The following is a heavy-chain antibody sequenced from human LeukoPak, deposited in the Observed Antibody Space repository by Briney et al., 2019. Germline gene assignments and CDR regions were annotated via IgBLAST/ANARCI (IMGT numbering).Heavy chain of an antibody. J-gene: IGHJ3*02. CDR2: IKQDGSGK. CDR3: AKVLPGVPAARRAFDI. CDR1: GFTFSNYW. V-gene: IGHV3-7*03. D-gene: IGHD2-2*01. Sequence: PGGSLRLSCAASGFTFSNYWMSWVRQAPGKGLEWVANIKQDGSGKYYVDSVEGRFTISRDNAKNSLYLQMNSLRAEDTALYYCAKVLPGVPAARRAFDIWGQGTTVTVSS.